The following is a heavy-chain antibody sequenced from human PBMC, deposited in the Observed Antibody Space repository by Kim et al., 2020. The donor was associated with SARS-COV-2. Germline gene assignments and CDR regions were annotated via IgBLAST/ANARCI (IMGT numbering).Heavy chain of an antibody. J-gene: IGHJ6*02. D-gene: IGHD2-2*01. CDR3: ASNYCSSTSCVRIYYYGMDV. CDR1: GYSISSGYY. CDR2: IYHSGST. V-gene: IGHV4-38-2*02. Sequence: SETLSLTCTVSGYSISSGYYWGWIRQPPGKGLEWIGSIYHSGSTYYNPSLKSRVTISVDTPKNQFSLKLSSVTAADTAVYYCASNYCSSTSCVRIYYYGMDVWGQGTTVTVSS.